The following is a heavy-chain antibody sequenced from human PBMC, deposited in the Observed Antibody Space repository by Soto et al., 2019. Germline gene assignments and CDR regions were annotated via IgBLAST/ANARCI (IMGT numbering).Heavy chain of an antibody. CDR1: GGSISSHY. J-gene: IGHJ6*03. Sequence: PSETLSLTCTVSGGSISSHYWSWIRQPPGKGLEWIGYIYYSGSTNYNPSLKSRVTIPVDTSKNQFSLKLSSVTAADTAVYYCARDGQGYDFWSGYYLAHELYYYMDVWGKGTTVTVSS. CDR3: ARDGQGYDFWSGYYLAHELYYYMDV. CDR2: IYYSGST. D-gene: IGHD3-3*01. V-gene: IGHV4-59*11.